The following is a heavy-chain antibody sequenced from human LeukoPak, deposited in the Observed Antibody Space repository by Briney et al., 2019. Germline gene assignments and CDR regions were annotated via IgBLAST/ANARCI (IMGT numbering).Heavy chain of an antibody. CDR3: ARDQPLYSGYDYYYGMDV. J-gene: IGHJ6*02. CDR1: GGSISSYY. Sequence: SETLSLTCTVSGGSISSYYWSWIRRPAGKGLEWIGRIYTSGSTNYNPSLKSRVTMSVDTSKNQFSLKLSSVTAADTAVYYCARDQPLYSGYDYYYGMDVWGQGTTVTVSS. CDR2: IYTSGST. V-gene: IGHV4-4*07. D-gene: IGHD5-12*01.